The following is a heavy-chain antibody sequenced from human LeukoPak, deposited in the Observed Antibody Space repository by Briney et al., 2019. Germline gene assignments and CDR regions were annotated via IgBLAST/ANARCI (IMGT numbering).Heavy chain of an antibody. Sequence: GGSLRLSCAASGFTFSSYAMHWVRQAPGKGLEWVAVISYDGSNKYYADSVKGRFTISRDNSKNTLYLQMNSLRAEDTAVYYCARDDPGFGAVVVITKYFQHWGQGTLVTVSS. CDR3: ARDDPGFGAVVVITKYFQH. CDR2: ISYDGSNK. V-gene: IGHV3-30-3*01. D-gene: IGHD3-22*01. CDR1: GFTFSSYA. J-gene: IGHJ1*01.